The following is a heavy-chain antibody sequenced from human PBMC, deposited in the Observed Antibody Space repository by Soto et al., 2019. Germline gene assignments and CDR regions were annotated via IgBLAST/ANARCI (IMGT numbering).Heavy chain of an antibody. CDR1: GFTFRGHP. CDR3: AKDLQFSGWLSAQTFDY. Sequence: GGSLRLSCAVSGFTFRGHPMSWVCQVQGRGLECVSSITGSGDSTYYADSVKGRFTISRDKSKSTLYLQMNSLRAEDTAVYYCAKDLQFSGWLSAQTFDYWGQGTQVTVSS. V-gene: IGHV3-23*01. J-gene: IGHJ4*02. CDR2: ITGSGDST. D-gene: IGHD6-19*01.